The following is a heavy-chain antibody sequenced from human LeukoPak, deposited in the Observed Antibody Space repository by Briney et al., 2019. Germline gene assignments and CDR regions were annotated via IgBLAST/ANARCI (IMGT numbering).Heavy chain of an antibody. V-gene: IGHV3-23*01. Sequence: GGSLRLSCAASGFTFSIYAMSWVRQAPGKGLEWVSAIGGSGQNTNYADSVKGRFTISRDNSRNTLSLDMNILRAEDTAVYYCAKTVTTQAYYWYFDLWGRGTLVTVSS. D-gene: IGHD4-17*01. J-gene: IGHJ2*01. CDR2: IGGSGQNT. CDR3: AKTVTTQAYYWYFDL. CDR1: GFTFSIYA.